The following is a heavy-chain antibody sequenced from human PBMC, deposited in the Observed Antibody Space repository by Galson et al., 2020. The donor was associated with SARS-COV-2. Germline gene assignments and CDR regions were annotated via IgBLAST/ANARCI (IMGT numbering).Heavy chain of an antibody. CDR3: ARAAYYYDSSGYSFDD. Sequence: SVKVSCKASGGTFSSYAINWVRQAPGKGLEWMGRIIPILGIANYAQKYQGRVTITADKSTSTAYMELSSLRSGDTAVCYCARAAYYYDSSGYSFDDWGHGTV. V-gene: IGHV1-69*04. J-gene: IGHJ4*01. CDR1: GGTFSSYA. CDR2: IIPILGIA. D-gene: IGHD3-22*01.